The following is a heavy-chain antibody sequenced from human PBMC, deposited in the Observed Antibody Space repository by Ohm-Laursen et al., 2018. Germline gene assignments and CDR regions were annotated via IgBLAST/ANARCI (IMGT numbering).Heavy chain of an antibody. CDR2: ISGSGGST. CDR3: AKRGRTTVTGIDY. CDR1: GFTFSSYA. J-gene: IGHJ4*02. D-gene: IGHD4-17*01. V-gene: IGHV3-23*01. Sequence: SLRLSCSASGFTFSSYAMSWVRQAPGKGLEWVSAISGSGGSTYYADSVKGRFTVSRDNSKNTLYLQMNSLGAEDTAVYYCAKRGRTTVTGIDYWGQGTLVTVSS.